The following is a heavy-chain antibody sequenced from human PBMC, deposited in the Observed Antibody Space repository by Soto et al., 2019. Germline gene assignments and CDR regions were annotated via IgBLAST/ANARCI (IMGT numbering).Heavy chain of an antibody. J-gene: IGHJ6*02. CDR1: GFTFSSYG. CDR2: IWYDGSNK. V-gene: IGHV3-33*01. D-gene: IGHD6-19*01. CDR3: ARESDGWYSYYYYGMDV. Sequence: GGSLRLSCAASGFTFSSYGMHWVRQAPGKGLEWVAVIWYDGSNKYYADSVKGRFTISRDNSKNTLYLQMNSLRAEDTAVYYCARESDGWYSYYYYGMDVWGQGTTVTVSS.